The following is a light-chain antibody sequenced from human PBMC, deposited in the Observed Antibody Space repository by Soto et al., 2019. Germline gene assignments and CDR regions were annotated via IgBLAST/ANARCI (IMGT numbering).Light chain of an antibody. CDR1: QSVGYF. CDR3: QQRSNWPPSLS. V-gene: IGKV3-11*01. J-gene: IGKJ4*01. CDR2: DAS. Sequence: DIVLTQSPATLSLSPGERATLSYRASQSVGYFLAWYQQKPGQAPRLLIYDASNRATGVPARFTGSGSGTDFTLTISSLEPEDFAVYYCQQRSNWPPSLSFGGGTRVEI.